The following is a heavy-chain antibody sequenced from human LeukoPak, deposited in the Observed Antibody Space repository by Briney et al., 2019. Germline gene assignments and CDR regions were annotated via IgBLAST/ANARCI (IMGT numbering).Heavy chain of an antibody. V-gene: IGHV1-18*01. CDR2: ISAYNGNT. J-gene: IGHJ5*02. Sequence: ASVKVSCKASGYTFTSYGISWVRQAPGQGLEWMGWISAYNGNTNYAQKLQGRVTMITDTSTSTAYMELRSLRSDDTAVYYCARVPLPWPYYDFWSGYQPYNWFDPWGQGTLVTVSS. D-gene: IGHD3-3*01. CDR1: GYTFTSYG. CDR3: ARVPLPWPYYDFWSGYQPYNWFDP.